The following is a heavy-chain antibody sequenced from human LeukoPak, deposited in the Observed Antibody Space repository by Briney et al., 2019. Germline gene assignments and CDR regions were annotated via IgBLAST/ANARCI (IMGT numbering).Heavy chain of an antibody. V-gene: IGHV1-18*01. D-gene: IGHD3-22*01. J-gene: IGHJ5*02. CDR1: GYTFTSYG. Sequence: ASVKVSCKASGYTFTSYGISWVRQAPGQGLEWMGWISGYNGDTNYGQKFQGRVTLTIDKTTSTAYLEVRNLRSDDTAVYYCARDPSNSSGWKTWFDPWGQGTLVTVSS. CDR3: ARDPSNSSGWKTWFDP. CDR2: ISGYNGDT.